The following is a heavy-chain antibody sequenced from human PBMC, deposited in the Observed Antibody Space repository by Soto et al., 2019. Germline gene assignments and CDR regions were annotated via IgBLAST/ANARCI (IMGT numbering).Heavy chain of an antibody. CDR2: FIPIFGTA. CDR3: ARGSIAVAGGTGAFDI. V-gene: IGHV1-69*15. J-gene: IGHJ3*02. CDR1: GGTFSSFG. D-gene: IGHD6-19*01. Sequence: QVQLEQSGAEVKKPGSSVKVSCKASGGTFSSFGISWVRQAPGQGLEWMGRFIPIFGTANYAQKFQGRVTITADESTSTVYMDLRSLKSEDTAVYYCARGSIAVAGGTGAFDIWGQGTMVTVSA.